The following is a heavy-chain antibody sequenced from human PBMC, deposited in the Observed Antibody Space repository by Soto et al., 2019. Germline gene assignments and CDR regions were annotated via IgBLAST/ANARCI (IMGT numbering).Heavy chain of an antibody. CDR1: GYSFTSYW. CDR2: IYPGDSDT. CDR3: ARHEYSSSPGVYYYGMDV. D-gene: IGHD6-6*01. J-gene: IGHJ6*02. V-gene: IGHV5-51*01. Sequence: VGSLKISCKGSGYSFTSYWIGWVRQMPWKGLEWMGIIYPGDSDTRYSPSFQGQVTISADKSISTAYLQWSSLKASDTAMYYCARHEYSSSPGVYYYGMDVWGQGTTVTVSS.